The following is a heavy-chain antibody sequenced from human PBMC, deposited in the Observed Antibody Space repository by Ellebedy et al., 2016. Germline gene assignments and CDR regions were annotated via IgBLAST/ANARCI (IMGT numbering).Heavy chain of an antibody. CDR3: AKDTSGYYGGYFDF. CDR2: IKQDGSEK. J-gene: IGHJ4*02. CDR1: GFTFSNYR. D-gene: IGHD3-22*01. V-gene: IGHV3-7*04. Sequence: GESLKISXAASGFTFSNYRMSWVRQAPGKGLEWVADIKQDGSEKYYVDSVKGRFTISRDSSKNTLFLQMNSLRTEDTAVYYCAKDTSGYYGGYFDFWGQGTLVTVSS.